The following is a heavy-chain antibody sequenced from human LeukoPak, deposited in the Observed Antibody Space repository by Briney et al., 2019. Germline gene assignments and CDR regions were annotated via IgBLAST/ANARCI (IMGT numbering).Heavy chain of an antibody. CDR3: ARLASQWELLRVFDY. D-gene: IGHD1-26*01. V-gene: IGHV1-18*01. CDR1: GYTFTSYG. CDR2: ISAYNGNT. J-gene: IGHJ4*02. Sequence: ASVKVSCKASGYTFTSYGISWVRQAPGQGLEWMGWISAYNGNTNYAQKFQGRVTMTRNTSISTAYMELSSLRSEDTAVYYCARLASQWELLRVFDYWGQGTLVTVSS.